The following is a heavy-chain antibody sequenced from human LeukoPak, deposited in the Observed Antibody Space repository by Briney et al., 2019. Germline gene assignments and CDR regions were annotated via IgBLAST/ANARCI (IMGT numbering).Heavy chain of an antibody. J-gene: IGHJ4*02. CDR1: GFAFSSYS. Sequence: SGGSLRLSCAASGFAFSSYSMNWVRQAPGKGLEWVSYISSSSSTIYYADSVKGRFTISRDNAKNSLYLQMNSLRAEDTAVYYCARDVSAGEDYFDYWGQGTLVTVSS. D-gene: IGHD7-27*01. CDR2: ISSSSSTI. V-gene: IGHV3-48*01. CDR3: ARDVSAGEDYFDY.